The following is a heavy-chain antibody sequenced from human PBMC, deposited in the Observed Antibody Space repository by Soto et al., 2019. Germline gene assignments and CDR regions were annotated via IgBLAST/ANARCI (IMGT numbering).Heavy chain of an antibody. D-gene: IGHD3-16*02. V-gene: IGHV1-18*01. CDR2: ISAYNGNT. J-gene: IGHJ5*02. CDR3: ARDKDYDYVWGSYRDYNWFDP. CDR1: CYTFTSYG. Sequence: ASAKVSCKSSCYTFTSYGISLLRHAPGRWLEWIGWISAYNGNTNYAQKLQGRVTMTTDTSTSTAYMELRSLRSDDTAVYYCARDKDYDYVWGSYRDYNWFDPWGQGTLVTVSS.